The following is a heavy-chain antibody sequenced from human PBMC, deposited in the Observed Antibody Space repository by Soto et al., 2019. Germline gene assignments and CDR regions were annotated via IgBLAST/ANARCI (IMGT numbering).Heavy chain of an antibody. CDR3: AGYDSSGYYLSVDY. CDR2: IYYSGST. D-gene: IGHD3-22*01. CDR1: GGSISSYY. J-gene: IGHJ4*02. Sequence: SETLSLTCTVSGGSISSYYWSWIRQPPGKGLEWIGYIYYSGSTNYNPSLKSRVTISVDTSKNQFSLKLSSVTAADTAVYYCAGYDSSGYYLSVDYWGQGTLVTVSS. V-gene: IGHV4-59*01.